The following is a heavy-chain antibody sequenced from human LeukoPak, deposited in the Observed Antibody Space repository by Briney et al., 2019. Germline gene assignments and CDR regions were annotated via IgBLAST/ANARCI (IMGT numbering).Heavy chain of an antibody. CDR1: GFTFSSYA. J-gene: IGHJ4*02. V-gene: IGHV3-23*01. CDR3: AKGDTMVRGVIMTRVDY. CDR2: ISGSGGST. D-gene: IGHD3-10*01. Sequence: GGSLRPSSAASGFTFSSYAMSWVRQAPGKGLEWVSAISGSGGSTYYADSVKGRFTISRDNSKNTLYLQMNSLRAEDTAVYYCAKGDTMVRGVIMTRVDYWGQGTLVTVSS.